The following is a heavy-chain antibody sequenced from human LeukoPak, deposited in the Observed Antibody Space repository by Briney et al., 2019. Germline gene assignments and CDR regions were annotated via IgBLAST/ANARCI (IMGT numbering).Heavy chain of an antibody. D-gene: IGHD1-26*01. CDR1: GFTFSTCS. CDR3: ASGTIVGARGADN. CDR2: ISGSSYHI. J-gene: IGHJ4*02. V-gene: IGHV3-21*01. Sequence: GGSLRLSCAASGFTFSTCSMKWVRQAPGKALEWVSSISGSSYHIYYAGSVKGRFTISRDNANNLLYLQMNSLRAEDTAAYYCASGTIVGARGADNWGQGTLVTVSS.